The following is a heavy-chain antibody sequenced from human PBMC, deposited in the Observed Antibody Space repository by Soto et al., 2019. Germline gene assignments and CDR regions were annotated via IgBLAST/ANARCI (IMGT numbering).Heavy chain of an antibody. J-gene: IGHJ6*02. V-gene: IGHV3-30*18. CDR1: GFTFSSYG. CDR2: ISYDGSNK. Sequence: QVQLVESGGGVVQPGRSLRLSCAASGFTFSSYGMHWVRQAPGKGLEWVAVISYDGSNKYYADSVKGRFTISRDNSKNMLYLQMNSLRAEDTAVYYCAKDGGLERRKAFRAYYGMDVWGQGTTVTVSS. CDR3: AKDGGLERRKAFRAYYGMDV. D-gene: IGHD1-1*01.